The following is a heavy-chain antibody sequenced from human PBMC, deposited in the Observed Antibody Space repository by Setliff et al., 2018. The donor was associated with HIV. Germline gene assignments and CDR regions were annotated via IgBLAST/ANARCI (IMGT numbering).Heavy chain of an antibody. Sequence: EASVKVSCKASGYTFTSYYIHWVRQAPGQGLEWMGIINPSGGGTTYAQTFQDRVTMSRDTSTSTVYMELSSLRSEDTAVYYCAREALHAGGWRGAFDIWGQGTMVT. J-gene: IGHJ3*02. D-gene: IGHD6-19*01. V-gene: IGHV1-46*01. CDR1: GYTFTSYY. CDR2: INPSGGGT. CDR3: AREALHAGGWRGAFDI.